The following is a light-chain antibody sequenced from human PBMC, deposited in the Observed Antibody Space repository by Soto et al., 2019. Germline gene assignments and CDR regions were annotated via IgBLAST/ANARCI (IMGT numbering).Light chain of an antibody. V-gene: IGKV4-1*01. CDR1: QNLLATANNKNH. J-gene: IGKJ2*03. Sequence: DFVMTQSPDSLAVSLGERATINCRSSQNLLATANNKNHLAWYQHKAGQPPKLLIYWASTRGPGVPDRFTGSGSGTHFTLTISSLQAADVAVYYCHQYYSTPPSFGQGTKLEIK. CDR2: WAS. CDR3: HQYYSTPPS.